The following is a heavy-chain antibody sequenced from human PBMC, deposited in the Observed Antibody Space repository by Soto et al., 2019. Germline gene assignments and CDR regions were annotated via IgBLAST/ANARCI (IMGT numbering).Heavy chain of an antibody. CDR3: VHYVSASPAGWFDP. D-gene: IGHD3-10*01. CDR1: GLSLSTSGEA. CDR2: IYWDDDK. Sequence: QITLKESGPTLVKPTQTLTLTCSFSGLSLSTSGEAVGWIRQPPGKALEWLALIYWDDDKLFNPTLKTRLTITKDTSTNQVVLTLTNMDPVDTATYSGVHYVSASPAGWFDPWGQGILVTVSS. J-gene: IGHJ5*02. V-gene: IGHV2-5*02.